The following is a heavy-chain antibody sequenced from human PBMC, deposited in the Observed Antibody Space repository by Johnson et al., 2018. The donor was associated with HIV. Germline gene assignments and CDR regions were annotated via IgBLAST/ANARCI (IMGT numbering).Heavy chain of an antibody. CDR2: INNSGGGT. V-gene: IGHV3-23*04. CDR3: ARDSVILVDGAFDI. D-gene: IGHD2-15*01. CDR1: GFTFSSYA. Sequence: EVQLVESGGGLVQPGGSLRLSCAASGFTFSSYAMSWVRQAPGKGLEWVSVINNSGGGTYYADSVRGQFTISRDNSKNTLYLQMNSLRAGDTAVYYCARDSVILVDGAFDIWGQGTMVTVSS. J-gene: IGHJ3*02.